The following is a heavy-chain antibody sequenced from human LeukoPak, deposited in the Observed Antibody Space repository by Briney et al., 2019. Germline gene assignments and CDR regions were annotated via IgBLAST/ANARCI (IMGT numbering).Heavy chain of an antibody. D-gene: IGHD3-22*01. Sequence: PGGSLRLSCAASGFTFSSYSMNWVRQAPGKGLEWVSYISSSSSTIYYADSVKGRFTISRDNAKNSLSLQMNSLRAEDTAVYYCARDSDSSGYYYWYFDLWGRGTLVTVSS. CDR1: GFTFSSYS. V-gene: IGHV3-48*04. CDR2: ISSSSSTI. J-gene: IGHJ2*01. CDR3: ARDSDSSGYYYWYFDL.